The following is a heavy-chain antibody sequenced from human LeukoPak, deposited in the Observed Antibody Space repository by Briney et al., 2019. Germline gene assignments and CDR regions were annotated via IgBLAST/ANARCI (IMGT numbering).Heavy chain of an antibody. CDR2: IYYSGST. CDR3: ARVYYDSSGHPYYYYYYMDV. J-gene: IGHJ6*03. V-gene: IGHV4-59*01. Sequence: SETLSLTCTVSGGSISSYYWSWIRQPPGKGLEWIGYIYYSGSTNYNPSLKSRVTISVDTSKNQFSLKLSSVTAADTAVYYCARVYYDSSGHPYYYYYYMDVWGKWTTVTVS. D-gene: IGHD3-22*01. CDR1: GGSISSYY.